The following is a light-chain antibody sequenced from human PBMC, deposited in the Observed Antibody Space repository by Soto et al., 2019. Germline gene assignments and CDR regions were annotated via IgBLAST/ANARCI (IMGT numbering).Light chain of an antibody. CDR2: GAS. Sequence: EIVLTQSPGTLSLSPGERATLYCRDSQSVSSSYLAWYQQKTGQAPRLLINGASSRATGIPDRFSGSGSGTDFTLTISRLEPGDFAVYYCQQYGTSPPSTFGQGTRLEIK. CDR1: QSVSSSY. V-gene: IGKV3-20*01. J-gene: IGKJ5*01. CDR3: QQYGTSPPST.